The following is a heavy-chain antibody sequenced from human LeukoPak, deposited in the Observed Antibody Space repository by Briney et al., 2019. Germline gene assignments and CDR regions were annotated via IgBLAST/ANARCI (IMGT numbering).Heavy chain of an antibody. CDR1: GFTFSSYW. D-gene: IGHD2-15*01. J-gene: IGHJ6*03. CDR3: ARHLGYCGGGSCYSYYHYMDV. CDR2: IKQDGSEK. V-gene: IGHV3-7*01. Sequence: GGSLRLSCAASGFTFSSYWMSWVRQAPGKGLEWVANIKQDGSEKYYVDSVKGRFTISRDNAKNSLYLQMNNLRAEDTAVYYCARHLGYCGGGSCYSYYHYMDVWGKGTTVTVSS.